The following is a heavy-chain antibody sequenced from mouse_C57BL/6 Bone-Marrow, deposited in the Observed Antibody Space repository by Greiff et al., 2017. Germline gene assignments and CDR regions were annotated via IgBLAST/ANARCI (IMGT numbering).Heavy chain of an antibody. D-gene: IGHD4-1*01. CDR1: GFNIKDYY. CDR3: ARWDCDGAWCAY. Sequence: VHVKQPGAELVKPGASVTLSCPASGFNIKDYYMHWVKQRTEQGLEWLGRIDPEDGETQYAPKFPGKATITADPSSNTAYLQLSSLKSEDTAVDYCARWDCDGAWCAYGGQGTLVTGSA. V-gene: IGHV14-2*01. CDR2: IDPEDGET. J-gene: IGHJ3*01.